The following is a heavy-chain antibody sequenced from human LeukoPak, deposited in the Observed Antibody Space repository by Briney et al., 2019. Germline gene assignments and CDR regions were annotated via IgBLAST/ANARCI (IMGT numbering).Heavy chain of an antibody. CDR2: IYTSGST. D-gene: IGHD3-16*01. Sequence: SETLSLTCAVYGGSFSGYYWSWIRQPAGKGLEWIGRIYTSGSTFYNPSLKSRVTVSVDTSKNQFSLKLSSVTAADTAVYYCASTPVGVRGSTLPYWGQGTLVTVSS. V-gene: IGHV4-59*10. CDR3: ASTPVGVRGSTLPY. CDR1: GGSFSGYY. J-gene: IGHJ4*02.